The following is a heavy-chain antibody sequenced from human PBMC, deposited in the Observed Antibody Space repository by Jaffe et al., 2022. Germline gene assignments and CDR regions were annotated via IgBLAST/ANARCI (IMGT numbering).Heavy chain of an antibody. CDR1: GFSFDDYA. CDR3: ARWGRTGGLDY. D-gene: IGHD7-27*01. J-gene: IGHJ4*02. CDR2: INWYGGDI. Sequence: EVQLVESGGVVVQPGGSLRLSCAASGFSFDDYAMHWVRQIPGKGLEWVSLINWYGGDIYYADSVKGRFTISRDNSKDSLYMEMNSLRTEDTALYYCARWGRTGGLDYWGQGTLVTVSS. V-gene: IGHV3-43D*04.